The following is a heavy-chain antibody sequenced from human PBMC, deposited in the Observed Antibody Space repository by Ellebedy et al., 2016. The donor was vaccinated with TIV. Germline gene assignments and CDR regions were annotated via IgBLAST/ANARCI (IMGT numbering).Heavy chain of an antibody. J-gene: IGHJ4*01. CDR1: GYTFTNYY. D-gene: IGHD2-15*01. V-gene: IGHV1-2*07. Sequence: AASVKVSCKASGYTFTNYYLQWVRQVPGQGLEWMGWINPKSGDRNLAHKFQGRVTLTRDTSTSTAYMELPRLTSDDTAVYYCATENCGGGSCYHDHWGRGALVIVSS. CDR2: INPKSGDR. CDR3: ATENCGGGSCYHDH.